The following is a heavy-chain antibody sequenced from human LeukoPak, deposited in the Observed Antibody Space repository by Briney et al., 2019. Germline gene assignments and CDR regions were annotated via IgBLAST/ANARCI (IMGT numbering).Heavy chain of an antibody. J-gene: IGHJ3*02. D-gene: IGHD6-13*01. CDR2: ISGSGGST. CDR3: AKDFYPGGSWDSFDI. V-gene: IGHV3-23*01. Sequence: PGGSLRLSCVASGFTLSSYAMSWVRQAPGKGLEWVSAISGSGGSTYYADSVKGRFTISRDNSKNTLYLQMISLRAEDTAVYYCAKDFYPGGSWDSFDIWGQGTMVTVSS. CDR1: GFTLSSYA.